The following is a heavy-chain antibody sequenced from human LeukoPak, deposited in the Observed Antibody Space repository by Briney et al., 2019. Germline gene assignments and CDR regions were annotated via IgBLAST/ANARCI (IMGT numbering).Heavy chain of an antibody. J-gene: IGHJ4*02. D-gene: IGHD3-22*01. CDR3: ARRAGDYSHPYDY. Sequence: GGSLRLSCTVSGFTVSGNSMSWVRQAPGKGLEWVSFIYSGGITHYSDSVKGRFTISRDNSKNTLYLQVNSLRAEDTAVYYCARRAGDYSHPYDYWGQGTLVTVSS. CDR1: GFTVSGNS. V-gene: IGHV3-53*01. CDR2: IYSGGIT.